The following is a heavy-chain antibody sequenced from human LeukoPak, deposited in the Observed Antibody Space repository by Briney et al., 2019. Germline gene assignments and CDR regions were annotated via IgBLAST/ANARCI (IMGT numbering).Heavy chain of an antibody. CDR2: IYTSGST. CDR1: GGSISSYY. D-gene: IGHD6-13*01. V-gene: IGHV4-4*07. Sequence: SETLSLTCTVSGGSISSYYWSWIRQPAGKGLEWIGRIYTSGSTNYNPPLKSRVTMSVDTSKNQFSLKLSSVTAADTAVYYCARDHEYSSSWHGNAFDIWGQGTMVTVSS. CDR3: ARDHEYSSSWHGNAFDI. J-gene: IGHJ3*02.